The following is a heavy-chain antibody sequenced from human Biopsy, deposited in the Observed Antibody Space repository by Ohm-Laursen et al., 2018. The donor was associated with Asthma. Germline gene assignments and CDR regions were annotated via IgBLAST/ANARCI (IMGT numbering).Heavy chain of an antibody. V-gene: IGHV1-2*06. D-gene: IGHD6-19*01. CDR1: GYTFTGYY. Sequence: SSVKVSCKASGYTFTGYYMHWVRQAPGQGLEWMGRINPNSGGTNYAQKFQGRVTMTRDTSISTAYMELSRLRSEDTAVYYCASSIAVADSDAFDIWGQGTMVTVSS. J-gene: IGHJ3*02. CDR3: ASSIAVADSDAFDI. CDR2: INPNSGGT.